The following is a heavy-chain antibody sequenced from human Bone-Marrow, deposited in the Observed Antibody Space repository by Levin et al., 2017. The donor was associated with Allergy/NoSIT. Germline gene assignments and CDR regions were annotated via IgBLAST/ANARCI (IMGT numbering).Heavy chain of an antibody. J-gene: IGHJ4*02. CDR3: AREDDYVFDY. Sequence: PSETLSLTCSLSGGSISTGGFHWSWVRQRPGKGLEWIGYIYYSGNTYYNPSLQSRLSISIDTSKNQFSLRLTSVTAADTAVYYCAREDDYVFDYWGQGTLVTVSS. D-gene: IGHD4-17*01. V-gene: IGHV4-31*03. CDR1: GGSISTGGFH. CDR2: IYYSGNT.